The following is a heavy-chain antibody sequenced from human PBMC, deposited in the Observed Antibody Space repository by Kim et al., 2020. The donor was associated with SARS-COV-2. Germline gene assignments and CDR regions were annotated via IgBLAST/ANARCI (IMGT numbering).Heavy chain of an antibody. CDR3: ARWTSTSYY. J-gene: IGHJ4*02. V-gene: IGHV3-7*01. CDR2: GTDN. Sequence: GTDNHYVDSVNGRFTISRDNAKNSLYLQMNSLRAEDTAVYYCARWTSTSYYWGQGTLVTVSS. D-gene: IGHD2-2*01.